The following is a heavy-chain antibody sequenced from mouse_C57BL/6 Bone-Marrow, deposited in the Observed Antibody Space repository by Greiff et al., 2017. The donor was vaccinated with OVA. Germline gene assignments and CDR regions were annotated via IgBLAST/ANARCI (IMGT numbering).Heavy chain of an antibody. Sequence: EVMLVESGGGLVQPGESLKLSCESNEYEFPSHDMSWVRKTPVKRLELVAAINSDGGSTYYPDTMERRFIISRDNTKKTLYLQMSSLRSEDTALYYCARGGFYDGYPYAMDYWGQGTSVTVSS. CDR2: INSDGGST. CDR3: ARGGFYDGYPYAMDY. CDR1: EYEFPSHD. J-gene: IGHJ4*01. V-gene: IGHV5-2*01. D-gene: IGHD2-3*01.